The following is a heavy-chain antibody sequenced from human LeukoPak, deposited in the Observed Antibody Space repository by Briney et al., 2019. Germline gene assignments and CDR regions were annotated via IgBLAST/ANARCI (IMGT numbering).Heavy chain of an antibody. V-gene: IGHV3-53*01. J-gene: IGHJ4*02. Sequence: GGSLRLSCAASGFTVSNNYMSWVRQAPGKGLEWVSVVYNTGSTFYTDSVKGRFTVSRDNSKDTLYLQMSGLRAEDTAVYYCASGIPFEYWGQGTLVTVSS. CDR1: GFTVSNNY. CDR3: ASGIPFEY. CDR2: VYNTGST. D-gene: IGHD5-18*01.